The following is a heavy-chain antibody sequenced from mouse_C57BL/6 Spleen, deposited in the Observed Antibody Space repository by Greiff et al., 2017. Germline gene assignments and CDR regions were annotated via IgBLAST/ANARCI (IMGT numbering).Heavy chain of an antibody. CDR3: GRDGSSYGYFDY. J-gene: IGHJ2*01. CDR2: ISDGGSYT. V-gene: IGHV5-4*01. Sequence: EVMLVESGGGLVKPGGSLKLSCAASGFTFSSYAMSWVRQTPEKRLEWVATISDGGSYTYYPDNVKGRFTISRDNAKNNLYLQMSHLKSEDTAMYYCGRDGSSYGYFDYWGQGTTLTVSS. D-gene: IGHD1-1*01. CDR1: GFTFSSYA.